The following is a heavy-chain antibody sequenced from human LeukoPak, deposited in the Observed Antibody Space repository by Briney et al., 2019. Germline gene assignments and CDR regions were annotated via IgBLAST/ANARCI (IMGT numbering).Heavy chain of an antibody. V-gene: IGHV3-33*01. D-gene: IGHD3-3*01. CDR1: GFTLSSYG. CDR2: IWYDGSTK. J-gene: IGHJ6*02. CDR3: ARGPSSTYYDFWSGYYARYYYYGMDV. Sequence: PGGSLRLSCAASGFTLSSYGMQWVRQAPGKGLEWVAVIWYDGSTKYYADSVKGRFTISRDNSKNTLYLQMNSLRAEDTAVYYCARGPSSTYYDFWSGYYARYYYYGMDVWGQGTTVTVSS.